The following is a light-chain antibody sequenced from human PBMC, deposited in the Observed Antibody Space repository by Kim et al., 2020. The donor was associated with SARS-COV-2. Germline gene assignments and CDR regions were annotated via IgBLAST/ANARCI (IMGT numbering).Light chain of an antibody. Sequence: GQRVTISCSGSTSNIGSNTVKWYQQLPGTAPKLLIHSDDQRPSGVPDRFSGSKSGTSASLASSGLQSEDEAVYFCATWDDGLDAWVFGGGTKLTVL. CDR2: SDD. J-gene: IGLJ3*02. V-gene: IGLV1-44*01. CDR1: TSNIGSNT. CDR3: ATWDDGLDAWV.